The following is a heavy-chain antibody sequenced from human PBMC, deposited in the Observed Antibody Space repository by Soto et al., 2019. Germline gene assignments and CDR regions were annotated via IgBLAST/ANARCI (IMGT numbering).Heavy chain of an antibody. V-gene: IGHV3-23*01. Sequence: EVQLLESGGGLVQPGGSLRLSCAASGFTFSSYAMSRVRQAPGKGLEWVSAISGSGGSTYYADSVKGRFTISRDNSKNTLYLQMNSLRAEDTAVYYCAKRDYDILTGYPYWGQGTLVTVSS. D-gene: IGHD3-9*01. CDR2: ISGSGGST. J-gene: IGHJ4*02. CDR3: AKRDYDILTGYPY. CDR1: GFTFSSYA.